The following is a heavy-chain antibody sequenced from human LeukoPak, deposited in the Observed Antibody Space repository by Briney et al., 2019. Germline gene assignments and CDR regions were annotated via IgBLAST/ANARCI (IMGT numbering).Heavy chain of an antibody. D-gene: IGHD2-2*03. J-gene: IGHJ4*02. Sequence: GGSLRLSCAASGFTFSSYAMSWVRQAPGKGLEWVSAISGSGGSTYYADSVKGRFTISRGNSKNTLYLQMNSLRAEDTAVYYCAKVANGYCSSTSCPLHFDYWGQGTLVTVSS. V-gene: IGHV3-23*01. CDR2: ISGSGGST. CDR3: AKVANGYCSSTSCPLHFDY. CDR1: GFTFSSYA.